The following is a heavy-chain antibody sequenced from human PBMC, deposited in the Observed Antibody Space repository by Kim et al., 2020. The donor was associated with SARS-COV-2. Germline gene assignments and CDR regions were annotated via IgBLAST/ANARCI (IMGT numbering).Heavy chain of an antibody. CDR2: ISSSSSYI. J-gene: IGHJ4*02. CDR3: ARDLYCSSTSCYPGRTGSDY. CDR1: GFTFSSYS. V-gene: IGHV3-21*01. Sequence: GGSLRLSCAASGFTFSSYSMNWVRQAPGKGLEWVSSISSSSSYIYYADSVKGRFTISRDNAKNSLYLQMNSLRAEDTAVYYCARDLYCSSTSCYPGRTGSDYWGQGTLVTVSS. D-gene: IGHD2-2*01.